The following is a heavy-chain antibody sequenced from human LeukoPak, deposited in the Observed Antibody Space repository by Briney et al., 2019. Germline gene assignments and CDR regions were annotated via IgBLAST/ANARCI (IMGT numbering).Heavy chain of an antibody. CDR2: ISNKANNYAT. J-gene: IGHJ5*02. D-gene: IGHD3-22*01. V-gene: IGHV3-73*01. CDR1: GFTFSASG. CDR3: TSLSGSSVEGP. Sequence: GGSLRLSCLGSGFTFSASGIHWVRQASGKGLEWVGHISNKANNYATGYAASVKDRFTLSRDDSKNTSYLQLYSLRTEDTAVYYCTSLSGSSVEGPWGQGTLVTVSS.